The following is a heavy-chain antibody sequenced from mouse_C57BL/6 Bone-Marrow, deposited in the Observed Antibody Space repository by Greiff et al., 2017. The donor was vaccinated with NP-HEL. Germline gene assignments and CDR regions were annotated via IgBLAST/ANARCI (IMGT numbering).Heavy chain of an antibody. CDR3: AFSFITTVVATYYYAMDY. CDR1: GYTFTDYN. Sequence: VQLKQSGPELVKPGASVKMSCKASGYTFTDYNMHWVKQSHGKSLEWIGYINPNNGGTSYNQKFKGKATLTVNKSSSTAYMELRSLTSEDSAVYYCAFSFITTVVATYYYAMDYWGQGTSVTVSS. D-gene: IGHD1-1*01. V-gene: IGHV1-22*01. CDR2: INPNNGGT. J-gene: IGHJ4*01.